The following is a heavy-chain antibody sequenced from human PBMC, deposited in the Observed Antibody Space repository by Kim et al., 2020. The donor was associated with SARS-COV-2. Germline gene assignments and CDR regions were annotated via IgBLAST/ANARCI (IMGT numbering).Heavy chain of an antibody. D-gene: IGHD6-13*01. CDR2: IYYSGST. Sequence: SETLSLTCTVSGGSISSGGYYWRWIRQHPGKGLEWIGYIYYSGSTYYNPSLKSRVTISVDTSKNQFSLKLRSVTAADTAVYYCARGAEISSSWYGGLYYYGMDVWGLGTTVTVSS. CDR3: ARGAEISSSWYGGLYYYGMDV. CDR1: GGSISSGGYY. V-gene: IGHV4-31*03. J-gene: IGHJ6*02.